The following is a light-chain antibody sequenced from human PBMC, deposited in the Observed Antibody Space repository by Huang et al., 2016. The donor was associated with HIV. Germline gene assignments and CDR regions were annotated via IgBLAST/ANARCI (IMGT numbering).Light chain of an antibody. CDR3: QQLHTYPIT. V-gene: IGKV1-13*02. Sequence: AVQLTQSPSSLSASVGDTVIISCRASQDLGTSLAWYQQRTGRAPKLLISAASTLQTGVPSRFSGDSAWTYFTLFITNLQPEYFATYYCQQLHTYPITFGQGTRLDMK. J-gene: IGKJ5*01. CDR1: QDLGTS. CDR2: AAS.